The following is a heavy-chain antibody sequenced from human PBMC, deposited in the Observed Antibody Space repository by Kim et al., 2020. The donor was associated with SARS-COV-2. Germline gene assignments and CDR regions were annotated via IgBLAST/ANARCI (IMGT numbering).Heavy chain of an antibody. CDR1: GFTFSIYD. V-gene: IGHV3-21*01. J-gene: IGHJ4*02. Sequence: GGSLRLSCAASGFTFSIYDMNWVRQAPGKGLEWVSSISSSSDYKYYADSVKGRFTISRDNAKNSVDLQMNSLTAGDTATYYCARASDSNTGSSDYWGQGT. CDR2: ISSSSDYK. D-gene: IGHD3-22*01. CDR3: ARASDSNTGSSDY.